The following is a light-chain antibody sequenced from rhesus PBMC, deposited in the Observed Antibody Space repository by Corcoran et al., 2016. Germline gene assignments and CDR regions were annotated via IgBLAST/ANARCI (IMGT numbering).Light chain of an antibody. CDR1: QGISSY. V-gene: IGKV1-28*02. J-gene: IGKJ4*01. Sequence: DIQMTQSPSSLSAFVGHTVTITCRASQGISSYLNWFQQKPGKAPKLLIYEASSSESGVPSRFSGRGSWTDVTLTLSRLQRDGFATYYYLPNSSYPLAFSVGAKVDVK. CDR3: LPNSSYPLA. CDR2: EAS.